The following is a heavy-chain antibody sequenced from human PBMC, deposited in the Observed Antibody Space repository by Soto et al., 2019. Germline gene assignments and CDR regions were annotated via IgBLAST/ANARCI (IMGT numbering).Heavy chain of an antibody. CDR3: ANGVVVPTTYFLH. CDR2: ISYDGSDK. J-gene: IGHJ1*01. V-gene: IGHV3-30*18. CDR1: GFTFSSYG. D-gene: IGHD2-15*01. Sequence: QVQLVESGRGVVQPGRSLRLSCAASGFTFSSYGMHWVRQAPGKGLEWVAVISYDGSDKYYADSVKGRFTISSDNSNNTLYLQMDSLRAEDTAVYYCANGVVVPTTYFLHWGQGTLVTVSS.